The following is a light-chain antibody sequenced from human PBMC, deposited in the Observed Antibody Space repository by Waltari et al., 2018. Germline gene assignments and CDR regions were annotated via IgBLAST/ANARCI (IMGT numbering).Light chain of an antibody. Sequence: DIVMTQSPDSLAVSLGERATIHCKSSQSVLSSSNNKNYLAWYQQKPGQPPKLLIYWASTRESGVPDRFSGSGSGTDFTLTISSLQAEDVAVYFCHQYCTTPDTFGQGTKLEIK. CDR2: WAS. V-gene: IGKV4-1*01. J-gene: IGKJ2*01. CDR1: QSVLSSSNNKNY. CDR3: HQYCTTPDT.